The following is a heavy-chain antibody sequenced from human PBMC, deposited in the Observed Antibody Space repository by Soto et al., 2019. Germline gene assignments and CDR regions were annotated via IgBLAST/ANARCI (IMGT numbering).Heavy chain of an antibody. J-gene: IGHJ6*02. Sequence: HVQLVQSGAEVKKPGSSVRVSCKASGGTPSNSAFSWVRQAPGQGLEWMGGIIPVFGRVKYAQNLEGRVTITADESTNTAYMELSSLRYEDRDVYYCASGRIVVVGSRAYYGMDVWGQGTTVTVSS. CDR3: ASGRIVVVGSRAYYGMDV. V-gene: IGHV1-69*01. CDR2: IIPVFGRV. D-gene: IGHD6-19*01. CDR1: GGTPSNSA.